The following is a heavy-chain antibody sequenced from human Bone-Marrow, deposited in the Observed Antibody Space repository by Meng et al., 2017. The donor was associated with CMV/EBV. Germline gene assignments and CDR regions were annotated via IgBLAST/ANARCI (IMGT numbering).Heavy chain of an antibody. Sequence: GGSLRLSCAASGFTFDDYGMSWVRQAPGKGPEWVSGMNWNGGRIGYADSVKGRFTISRDNAKDSLYLQMNSLRAEDTALYYCARDPYTIAEGDYWGHGTLVTVSS. CDR3: ARDPYTIAEGDY. V-gene: IGHV3-20*04. D-gene: IGHD3-9*01. CDR1: GFTFDDYG. J-gene: IGHJ4*01. CDR2: MNWNGGRI.